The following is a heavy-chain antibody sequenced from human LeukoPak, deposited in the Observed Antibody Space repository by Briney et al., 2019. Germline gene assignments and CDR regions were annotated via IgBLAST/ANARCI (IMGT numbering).Heavy chain of an antibody. CDR2: ISGSGGST. CDR3: ARDSLDYDFWSGPSEF. V-gene: IGHV3-23*01. J-gene: IGHJ4*02. CDR1: GFTFSSYA. Sequence: GGSLRLSCAASGFTFSSYAMSWVRQAPGKGLEWVSAISGSGGSTYYADSVKGRFTISRDNSKNTLYLQMNSLRAEDTAVYYCARDSLDYDFWSGPSEFWGQGTLVTVSS. D-gene: IGHD3-3*01.